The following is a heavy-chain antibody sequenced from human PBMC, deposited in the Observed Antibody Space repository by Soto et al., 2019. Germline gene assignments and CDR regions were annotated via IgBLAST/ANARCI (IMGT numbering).Heavy chain of an antibody. Sequence: SETLSLTCAVYGGSFSGYYWTWIRQPPGTGLEWIGEINHSGNTYYNPSLKSRVTMSVDTSKNQFSLKLSSVTAADTAVYYCARLGGYCSTTGCYGYYAMDVWGQGTTVTVSS. D-gene: IGHD2-2*01. CDR1: GGSFSGYY. J-gene: IGHJ6*02. CDR2: INHSGNT. CDR3: ARLGGYCSTTGCYGYYAMDV. V-gene: IGHV4-34*01.